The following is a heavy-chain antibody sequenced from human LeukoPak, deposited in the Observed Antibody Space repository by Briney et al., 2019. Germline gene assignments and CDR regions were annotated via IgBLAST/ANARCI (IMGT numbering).Heavy chain of an antibody. CDR3: TSRGGNFYFDY. J-gene: IGHJ4*02. D-gene: IGHD3-16*01. Sequence: PGGSLRLSCAASGFTFSGSAMHWVRQASGKGREWVGRIRSKANSYATAYAASVKGRFTISRDDSKNTAYLQMNSLKTEDTAVYYCTSRGGNFYFDYWGQGTLVTVSS. CDR1: GFTFSGSA. CDR2: IRSKANSYAT. V-gene: IGHV3-73*01.